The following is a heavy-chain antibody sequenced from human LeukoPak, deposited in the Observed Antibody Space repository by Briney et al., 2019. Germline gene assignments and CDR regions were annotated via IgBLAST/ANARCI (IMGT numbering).Heavy chain of an antibody. Sequence: ASVKVSCKPSGYIFSNYGIAWVRQAPRQGLEWMGWITGYNGNTKYAQNFQGRVTMTRDTSISTAYMELSRLRSDDTAVYYCATTSGYFYYWGQGTLVTVSS. V-gene: IGHV1-18*01. CDR3: ATTSGYFYY. D-gene: IGHD1-26*01. CDR1: GYIFSNYG. CDR2: ITGYNGNT. J-gene: IGHJ4*02.